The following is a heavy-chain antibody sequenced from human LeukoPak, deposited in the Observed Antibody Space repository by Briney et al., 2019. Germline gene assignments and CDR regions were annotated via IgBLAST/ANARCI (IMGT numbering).Heavy chain of an antibody. V-gene: IGHV3-30*02. D-gene: IGHD1-26*01. J-gene: IGHJ4*02. CDR2: IRYDGSNK. CDR1: GFTFSSYG. Sequence: GSLRLSCAASGFTFSSYGMHWVRQAPGKGLEWVAFIRYDGSNKYYADSVKGRFTISRDNSKNTLYLQMNSLKTEDTAVYYCTTDRGSYYLDVDYWGQGTLVTVSS. CDR3: TTDRGSYYLDVDY.